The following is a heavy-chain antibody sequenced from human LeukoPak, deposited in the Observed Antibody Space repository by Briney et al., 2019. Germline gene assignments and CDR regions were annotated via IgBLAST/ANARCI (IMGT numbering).Heavy chain of an antibody. CDR3: ARDRSYYYDSHGYPEHSQH. CDR2: ISAYNGNT. Sequence: ASVRVSSTASGYIFTKYGISWVRQAPGQGLEWMGWISAYNGNTNYVQKHQGRVTMTTDTSTTTDYMELRSLRSDDTAVYYCARDRSYYYDSHGYPEHSQHWGQGTLVTVSS. V-gene: IGHV1-18*01. J-gene: IGHJ1*01. CDR1: GYIFTKYG. D-gene: IGHD3-22*01.